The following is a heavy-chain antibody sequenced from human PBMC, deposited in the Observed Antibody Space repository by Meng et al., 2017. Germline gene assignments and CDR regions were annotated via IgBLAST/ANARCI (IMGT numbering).Heavy chain of an antibody. CDR1: GGSFRGYY. CDR3: ARKFTMVRGIYNWFDP. D-gene: IGHD3-10*01. J-gene: IGHJ5*02. V-gene: IGHV4-34*01. Sequence: QRQRPEWGAGLLKPSEPLSLTCAVYGGSFRGYYWNWIRQPPGKGLEWIGEINHSGSTNYNPPLKSRVTISVDTSKNQFSLKLSSVTAADTAVYYCARKFTMVRGIYNWFDPWGQGTLVTVSS. CDR2: INHSGST.